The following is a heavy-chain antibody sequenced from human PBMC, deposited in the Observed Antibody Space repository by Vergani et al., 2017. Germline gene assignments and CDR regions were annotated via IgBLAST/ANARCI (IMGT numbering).Heavy chain of an antibody. D-gene: IGHD3-22*01. Sequence: EVQLLESGGNLVQPGGSLRLSCAASGFTFTNFAMTWVRQAPGEGLEWVSGISGSGGFTYYADSVKGRFTISRANSKNTMFLRMNNLRAEDTAVYYCAKDNVPGYYDSSGYCDYWGQGTLVTVSS. CDR3: AKDNVPGYYDSSGYCDY. CDR1: GFTFTNFA. J-gene: IGHJ4*02. CDR2: ISGSGGFT. V-gene: IGHV3-23*01.